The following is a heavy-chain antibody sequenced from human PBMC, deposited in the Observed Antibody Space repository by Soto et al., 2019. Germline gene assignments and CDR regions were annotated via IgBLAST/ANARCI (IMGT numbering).Heavy chain of an antibody. CDR2: IYYSGST. CDR1: GGCVNSGSYY. Sequence: SETLSLTCTVCGGCVNSGSYYWSWIPQTQRKGLEWIGYIYYSGSTNYNPSLKSRVTISVDTSKNQFSLKLRSVSAAYTAMYYCTRDQLGYCSSTSCYNGHDPWGQGTLVTVSS. D-gene: IGHD2-2*02. V-gene: IGHV4-61*01. CDR3: TRDQLGYCSSTSCYNGHDP. J-gene: IGHJ5*02.